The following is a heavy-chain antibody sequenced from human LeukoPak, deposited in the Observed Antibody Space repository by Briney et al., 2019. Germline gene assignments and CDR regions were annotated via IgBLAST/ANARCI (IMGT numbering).Heavy chain of an antibody. CDR3: ARRPVDTAMVRKIEYFDY. V-gene: IGHV1-69*04. J-gene: IGHJ4*02. D-gene: IGHD5-18*01. CDR1: GGTFSSYA. Sequence: SVKVSCKASGGTFSSYAISWVRQAPGQGLEWMGRIIPILGIANYAQKFQGRVTITADKSTSTTYMELSSLRSEDTAVYYCARRPVDTAMVRKIEYFDYWGQGTLVTVSS. CDR2: IIPILGIA.